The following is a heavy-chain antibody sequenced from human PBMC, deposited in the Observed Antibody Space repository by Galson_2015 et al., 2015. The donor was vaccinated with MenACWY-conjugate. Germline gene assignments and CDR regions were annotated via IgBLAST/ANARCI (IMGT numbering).Heavy chain of an antibody. Sequence: ETLSLTCTVSGGSISSYYWSWIRQPPGKGLEWIGYIYYSGSTNYNPSLKSRVTISVDTSKNQFSLKLSSVTAADTAVYYCARYKNRAFDIWGQGTMVTVSS. J-gene: IGHJ3*02. CDR1: GGSISSYY. V-gene: IGHV4-59*01. D-gene: IGHD1-14*01. CDR3: ARYKNRAFDI. CDR2: IYYSGST.